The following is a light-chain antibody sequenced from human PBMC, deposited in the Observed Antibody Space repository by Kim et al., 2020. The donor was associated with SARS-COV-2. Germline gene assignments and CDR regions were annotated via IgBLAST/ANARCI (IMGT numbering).Light chain of an antibody. Sequence: DIVMTQSPLSLPVTPGAPASISCRSSQSLLDSNGNNYLDWYLQKPGQSPQLLIYLGSNRAPGVPVRFSGSGSGTDFTLKISRVGAGDVGVYFCMQALQTPRTFGQGTKLEI. V-gene: IGKV2-28*01. CDR3: MQALQTPRT. CDR1: QSLLDSNGNNY. CDR2: LGS. J-gene: IGKJ2*01.